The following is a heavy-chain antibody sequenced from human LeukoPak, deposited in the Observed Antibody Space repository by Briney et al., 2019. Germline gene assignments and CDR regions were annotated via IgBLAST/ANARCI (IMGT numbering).Heavy chain of an antibody. D-gene: IGHD3-3*01. CDR3: AIANYDFWSGYYPPDY. J-gene: IGHJ4*02. V-gene: IGHV1-69*02. CDR2: IIPILGIA. Sequence: ASVKVSCKASGGTFSSYTISWVRQTPGQGLEWMGRIIPILGIANYAQKFQGRVTITADKSTSTAYMELNSLRSEDTAVYYCAIANYDFWSGYYPPDYWGQGTLVTVSS. CDR1: GGTFSSYT.